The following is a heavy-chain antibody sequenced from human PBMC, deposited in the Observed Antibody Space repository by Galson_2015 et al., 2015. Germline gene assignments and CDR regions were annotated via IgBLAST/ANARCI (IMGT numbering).Heavy chain of an antibody. CDR3: AKEYGSSTSCYGGFDC. CDR1: GFTFSSYA. J-gene: IGHJ4*02. Sequence: SLRLSCAASGFTFSSYAMSWVRQAPGKGLEWVSAISGSGGSTYYADSVKGRFTISRDNSKNTLYLQMNSLRAEDTAVYYCAKEYGSSTSCYGGFDCWGRGALVTVSS. CDR2: ISGSGGST. V-gene: IGHV3-23*01. D-gene: IGHD2-2*01.